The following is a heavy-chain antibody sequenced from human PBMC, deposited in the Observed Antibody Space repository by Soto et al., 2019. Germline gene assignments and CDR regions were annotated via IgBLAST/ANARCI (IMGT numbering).Heavy chain of an antibody. Sequence: GGALRLSCAASGFTFSSYGMHWVRQAPGKGLEWVAVIWYDGSNKYYADSVEGRFTISRDNSKNTLYLQMNSLRAEDTAVYYCARLNGATNAFDIWGQGTMVTVS. CDR1: GFTFSSYG. CDR3: ARLNGATNAFDI. V-gene: IGHV3-33*01. CDR2: IWYDGSNK. D-gene: IGHD1-26*01. J-gene: IGHJ3*02.